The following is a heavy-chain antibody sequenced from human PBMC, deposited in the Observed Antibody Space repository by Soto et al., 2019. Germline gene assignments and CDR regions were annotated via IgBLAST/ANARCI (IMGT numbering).Heavy chain of an antibody. Sequence: PGGSLRLSCAASGSTFSSYGMHWVRQAPGKGLEWVAVISYDGSNKHYADSVKGRFTISRDNSKNTLYLQMNSLRAEDTAVYYCAQATYYHDSSGYYVFDYWGQGTLVTVSS. D-gene: IGHD3-22*01. CDR3: AQATYYHDSSGYYVFDY. J-gene: IGHJ4*02. V-gene: IGHV3-30*18. CDR2: ISYDGSNK. CDR1: GSTFSSYG.